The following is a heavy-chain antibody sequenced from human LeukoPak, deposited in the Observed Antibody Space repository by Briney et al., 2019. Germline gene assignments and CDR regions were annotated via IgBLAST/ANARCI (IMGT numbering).Heavy chain of an antibody. CDR1: GFTVSSNS. Sequence: PGGSLRLSCTVSGFTVSSNSMSWVRQAPGKGLEWVSFIYSDNTHYSDSVKGRFTISRDNSKNTLYLQMNSLRPEDTAVYYCAKDYTIFGIVIHLLDYWGQGTLVTVSS. J-gene: IGHJ4*02. CDR3: AKDYTIFGIVIHLLDY. V-gene: IGHV3-66*03. D-gene: IGHD3-3*01. CDR2: IYSDNT.